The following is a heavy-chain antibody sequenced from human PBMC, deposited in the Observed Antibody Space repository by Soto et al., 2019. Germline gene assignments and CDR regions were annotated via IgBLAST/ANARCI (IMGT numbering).Heavy chain of an antibody. J-gene: IGHJ6*02. CDR2: IIPMYNKP. D-gene: IGHD4-4*01. CDR1: GGTFTTYA. V-gene: IGHV1-69*01. CDR3: ARGYSGGYYYAMDV. Sequence: QVQLVQSGAEVKKPGSSVRVSCQASGGTFTTYAFNWVRQAPGQGLEWMGGIIPMYNKPNYAPNFLGRVTISADPSTSTAYMELTTLRSDDTAVYFCARGYSGGYYYAMDVWGQGTTVTVSS.